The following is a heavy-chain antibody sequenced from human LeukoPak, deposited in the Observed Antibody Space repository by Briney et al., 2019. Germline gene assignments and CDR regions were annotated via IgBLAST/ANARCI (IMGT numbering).Heavy chain of an antibody. J-gene: IGHJ3*02. CDR1: GGSFSGYY. CDR2: INHSGTT. CDR3: AREDGRELLYGNDAFDI. Sequence: PSETLSLTCAVSGGSFSGYYWSWIRQPPGKGLEWIGEINHSGTTNYNPSLKSRVTISVDTSKNQFSLKLSSVTAADTAVYYCAREDGRELLYGNDAFDIWGQGTMVTVSS. V-gene: IGHV4-34*01. D-gene: IGHD1-26*01.